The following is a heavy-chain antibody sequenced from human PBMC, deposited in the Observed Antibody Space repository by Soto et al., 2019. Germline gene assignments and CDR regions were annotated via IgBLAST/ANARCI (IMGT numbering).Heavy chain of an antibody. D-gene: IGHD6-25*01. Sequence: EVQLLESGGSLVLPGGSLRLSCAASGFSFSPYPMSWVLQAPVKGLEWVSTIGTTGGDTYYPDFVKGRFTISRDDSKNSVYLQMSSLRDEDSAIYYCAKSRVASGRGYFDLWGRGTLVTVSS. J-gene: IGHJ2*01. CDR1: GFSFSPYP. CDR2: IGTTGGDT. V-gene: IGHV3-23*01. CDR3: AKSRVASGRGYFDL.